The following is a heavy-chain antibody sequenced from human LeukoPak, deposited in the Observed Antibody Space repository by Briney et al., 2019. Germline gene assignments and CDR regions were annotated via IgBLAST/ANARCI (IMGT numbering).Heavy chain of an antibody. D-gene: IGHD3-3*01. CDR2: MNPNSGNT. CDR1: GYTFTSYD. CDR3: ARGVNYVFWGGSYYSYSYMEV. Sequence: ASVKVSCKASGYTFTSYDINWVRQAAGQGLEWMGWMNPNSGNTGYAQKFQGRVTITRDTSISTAYMELSGLTSEDTAVYYCARGVNYVFWGGSYYSYSYMEVWGKGTTVTVSS. V-gene: IGHV1-8*01. J-gene: IGHJ6*03.